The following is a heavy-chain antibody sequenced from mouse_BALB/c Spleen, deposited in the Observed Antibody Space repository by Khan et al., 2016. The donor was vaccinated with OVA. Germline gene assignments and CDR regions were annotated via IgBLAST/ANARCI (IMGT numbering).Heavy chain of an antibody. J-gene: IGHJ3*01. CDR3: ARKDYYDYDPFPY. CDR2: INYSGNT. V-gene: IGHV3-2*02. D-gene: IGHD2-4*01. Sequence: EVQLQESGPGLVKPSQSLSLTCTVTGYSINSEYAWNWLRQLPGNKLEWMGYINYSGNTRFNPSLKSRTSITRDTSKNQFFLQLNSVTTEDTATYYCARKDYYDYDPFPYWGQGTLVTVSA. CDR1: GYSINSEYA.